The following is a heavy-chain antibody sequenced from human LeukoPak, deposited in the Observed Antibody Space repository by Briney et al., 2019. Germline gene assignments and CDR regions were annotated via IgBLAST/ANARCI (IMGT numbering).Heavy chain of an antibody. V-gene: IGHV7-4-1*02. D-gene: IGHD5-24*01. CDR3: ARDASTIRFDY. CDR2: ITTNTGNP. J-gene: IGHJ4*02. CDR1: GYTFTSHS. Sequence: ASVKVSCKASGYTFTSHSINWLRQAPGQGLEWMGWITTNTGNPTYAQGFTGRFVFSLDTSVSTAYLQISSLKAEDTAVYYCARDASTIRFDYWGQGTLVSVSS.